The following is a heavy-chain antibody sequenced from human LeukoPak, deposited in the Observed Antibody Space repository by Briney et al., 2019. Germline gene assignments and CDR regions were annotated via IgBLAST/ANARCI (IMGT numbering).Heavy chain of an antibody. CDR1: GYTFTSYD. CDR2: MNPNSGNT. J-gene: IGHJ3*02. Sequence: ASVKVSCKASGYTFTSYDINWVRQATGQGLEWMGWMNPNSGNTGYAQKFQGRVTMTRNTSISTAYMELSSLRSEDTAVYYCARELVAATELPGAFDIWGQGTMVTVSS. V-gene: IGHV1-8*01. CDR3: ARELVAATELPGAFDI. D-gene: IGHD2-15*01.